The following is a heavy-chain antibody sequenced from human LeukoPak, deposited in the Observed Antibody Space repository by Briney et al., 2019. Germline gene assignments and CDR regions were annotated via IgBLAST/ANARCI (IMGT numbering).Heavy chain of an antibody. D-gene: IGHD3-22*01. CDR1: GGSISSSSYH. Sequence: PSETLSLTCTVSGGSISSSSYHWGWFRQPPGKGLEWIGSIYYSGSTYYNPSLKSRVTISVDTSKNQFSLKLSSVTAADTAVYYCARGLDSSGYYDYWGQGTLVTVSS. CDR2: IYYSGST. V-gene: IGHV4-39*07. CDR3: ARGLDSSGYYDY. J-gene: IGHJ4*02.